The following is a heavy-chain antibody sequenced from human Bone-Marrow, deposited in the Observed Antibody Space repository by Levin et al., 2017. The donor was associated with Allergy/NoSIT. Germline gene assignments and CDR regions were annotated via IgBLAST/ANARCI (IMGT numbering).Heavy chain of an antibody. CDR3: ARVAAARPVLERDYVYDGMDV. Sequence: AGGSLRLSCAASEFTFSNYWMHWVRQAPGKGLVWVSRITNDGSSIDYADSVKGRFTISRDNAKNTVYLQMNSLRVEDTAVYYCARVAAARPVLERDYVYDGMDVWGQGTTVTVSS. J-gene: IGHJ6*02. CDR1: EFTFSNYW. V-gene: IGHV3-74*01. D-gene: IGHD6-6*01. CDR2: ITNDGSSI.